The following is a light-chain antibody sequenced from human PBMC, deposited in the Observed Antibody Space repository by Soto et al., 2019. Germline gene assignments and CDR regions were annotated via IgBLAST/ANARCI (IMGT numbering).Light chain of an antibody. CDR1: QSISSW. CDR2: KAS. Sequence: DIQMTQSPSTLSASVGDRVTITCRASQSISSWLAWYQQKPGKAPKLLINKASSLESGVPSRFSGSGSGTEFTLTISSLQPDDFATYYCQQYKSHRRTFGQGTKADIK. V-gene: IGKV1-5*03. J-gene: IGKJ1*01. CDR3: QQYKSHRRT.